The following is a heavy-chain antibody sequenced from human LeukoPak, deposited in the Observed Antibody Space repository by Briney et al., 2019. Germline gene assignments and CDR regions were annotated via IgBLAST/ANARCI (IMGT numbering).Heavy chain of an antibody. D-gene: IGHD1-14*01. J-gene: IGHJ4*02. CDR3: ARIGPTAFVFDY. Sequence: GGSLRLSCAASGFSFSDYYMTWIRQAPGKGLEWVSYISSTSSVIYYADSVRDRFTISRDNTKNLLYLQMDSLRAEDTAVYYCARIGPTAFVFDYWGQGTLVTVS. CDR2: ISSTSSVI. CDR1: GFSFSDYY. V-gene: IGHV3-11*01.